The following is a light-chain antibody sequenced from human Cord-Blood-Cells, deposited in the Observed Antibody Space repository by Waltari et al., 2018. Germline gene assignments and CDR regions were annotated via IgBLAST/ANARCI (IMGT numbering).Light chain of an antibody. CDR2: DVN. Sequence: QSALTQPTSVSGSPGQSITISCTGTSSAVGGYNYVSWYQQHPGKAPKLMIYDVNNRPSGVSNRFSGSKSGNMASLTISGLQAEDEADYYCSSYTSSSTLEVFGGGTKLTVL. CDR3: SSYTSSSTLEV. J-gene: IGLJ3*02. CDR1: SSAVGGYNY. V-gene: IGLV2-14*01.